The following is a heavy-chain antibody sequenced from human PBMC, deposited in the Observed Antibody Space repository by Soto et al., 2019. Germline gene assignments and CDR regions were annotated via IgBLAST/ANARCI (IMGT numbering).Heavy chain of an antibody. CDR3: AREYYYGMDV. V-gene: IGHV3-11*05. CDR2: ITSSSDYT. CDR1: GFTFSDYY. Sequence: QVHLVESGGGLVRPGGSLRLSCAASGFTFSDYYMSWIRQAPGKGLEWVSYITSSSDYTNYADSVKGRFTISRDNAKNSLYLQMNSLGAEDAAVYYCAREYYYGMDVWGQGTTVTVSS. J-gene: IGHJ6*02.